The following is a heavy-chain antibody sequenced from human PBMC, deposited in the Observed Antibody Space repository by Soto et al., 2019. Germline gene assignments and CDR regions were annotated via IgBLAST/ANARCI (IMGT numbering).Heavy chain of an antibody. CDR1: GFTFSNYA. Sequence: GGSLRLSCAGSGFTFSNYAIHWVRQAPGKGLELVAIISYDGSNKYYTESVRGRFTVSRDNPKNTVYLQMSTLRPEDTAVYYCARDLSRGITMIALEIHYWGQGTRVTVSS. CDR2: ISYDGSNK. D-gene: IGHD3-22*01. J-gene: IGHJ4*02. V-gene: IGHV3-30*04. CDR3: ARDLSRGITMIALEIHY.